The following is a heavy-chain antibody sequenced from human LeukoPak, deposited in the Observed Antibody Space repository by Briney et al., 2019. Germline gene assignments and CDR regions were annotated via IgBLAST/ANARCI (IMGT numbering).Heavy chain of an antibody. CDR1: AFTFNNAW. J-gene: IGHJ4*02. V-gene: IGHV3-15*01. D-gene: IGHD1-1*01. Sequence: PGGSLRLSCAVSAFTFNNAWMSWVRQAPGKGLEWVGRIKGKTDGETTDYAAPVQGRLTISRDDSKNMLYLEMSSLKTEDTAVYYCIWNDAGDRWGQGTLVTVAS. CDR3: IWNDAGDR. CDR2: IKGKTDGETT.